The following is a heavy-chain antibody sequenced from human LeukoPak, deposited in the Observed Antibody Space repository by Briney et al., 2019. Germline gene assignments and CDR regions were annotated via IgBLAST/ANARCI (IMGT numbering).Heavy chain of an antibody. CDR1: GFTFSSNW. J-gene: IGHJ4*02. CDR3: ARSIAAATFDY. V-gene: IGHV3-7*01. CDR2: IKQDESEK. D-gene: IGHD6-13*01. Sequence: GGSLRLSCAASGFTFSSNWMSWVRQAPGKGLEWVANIKQDESEKYYVDSVKGRFTISRDNAKNSLYLQMNSLRAEDTAVYYRARSIAAATFDYWGQGTLVTVSS.